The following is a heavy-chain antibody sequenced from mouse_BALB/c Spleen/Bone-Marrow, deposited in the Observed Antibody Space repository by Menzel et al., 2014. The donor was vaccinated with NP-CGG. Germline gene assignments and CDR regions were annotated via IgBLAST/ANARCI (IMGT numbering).Heavy chain of an antibody. CDR3: VRQNYDYAWFAY. Sequence: EVQGVESGGGLVQPKGSLKLSCAASGFTFNTYAMNWVRQAPGKGLEWVARIRSKSNNYATYYADSVKDRFTISRDDSQGMLYLQMNNLKTEDTAMYYCVRQNYDYAWFAYWGQGTLVTVSA. CDR2: IRSKSNNYAT. D-gene: IGHD2-4*01. CDR1: GFTFNTYA. V-gene: IGHV10-1*02. J-gene: IGHJ3*01.